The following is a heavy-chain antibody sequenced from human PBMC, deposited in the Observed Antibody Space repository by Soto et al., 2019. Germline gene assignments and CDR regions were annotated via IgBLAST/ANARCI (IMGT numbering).Heavy chain of an antibody. J-gene: IGHJ4*02. Sequence: PGGSLRLSCAASGFTFSSYAMHWVRQAPGKGLEWVAVISYDGSNKYYADSVKGRFTISRDNSKNTLYLQMNSLRAEDTAVYYCARDSGNGQGYFDYWGQGTLVTVSS. CDR3: ARDSGNGQGYFDY. D-gene: IGHD5-12*01. CDR1: GFTFSSYA. CDR2: ISYDGSNK. V-gene: IGHV3-30-3*01.